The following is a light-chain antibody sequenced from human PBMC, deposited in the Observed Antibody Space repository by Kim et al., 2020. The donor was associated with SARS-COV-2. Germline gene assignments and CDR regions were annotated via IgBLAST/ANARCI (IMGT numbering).Light chain of an antibody. J-gene: IGLJ1*01. Sequence: GESITSPDTGTTSAISYYKSVSWYQQHPRKAPYLNIYDVSERAAGVSNRFSGSQSGNTASLTISGLRAEDGADYYCSSHTTSSTYVYGSGTKVTVL. V-gene: IGLV2-14*04. CDR1: TSAISYYKS. CDR3: SSHTTSSTYV. CDR2: DVS.